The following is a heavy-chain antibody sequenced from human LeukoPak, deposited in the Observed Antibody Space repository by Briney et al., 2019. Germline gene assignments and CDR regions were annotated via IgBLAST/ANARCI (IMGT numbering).Heavy chain of an antibody. CDR3: AREPLYYDILTGYGDYYYYYGMDV. CDR2: IYTSGST. V-gene: IGHV4-4*07. CDR1: GGSISSYY. D-gene: IGHD3-9*01. J-gene: IGHJ6*02. Sequence: SETLSLTCTVSGGSISSYYWSWIRQPAGKGLEWIGRIYTSGSTNYNPSLKSRVTMSVDTSKNQFSLKLSSVTAADTAVYYCAREPLYYDILTGYGDYYYYYGMDVWGQGTTVTVSS.